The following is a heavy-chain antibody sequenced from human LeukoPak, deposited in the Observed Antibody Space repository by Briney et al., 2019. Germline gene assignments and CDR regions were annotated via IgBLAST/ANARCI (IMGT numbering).Heavy chain of an antibody. D-gene: IGHD3-3*01. J-gene: IGHJ4*02. CDR1: GFTLSSHR. CDR2: ISSRSSFK. CDR3: AKDGGFWSDYSYFDY. V-gene: IGHV3-21*06. Sequence: GGSLRLSCAASGFTLSSHRMDWVRQAPGKGLEWVSSISSRSSFKDYADSVKGRFTISRDNAKNLLYLQMNSLRAEDTAVYFCAKDGGFWSDYSYFDYWGQGTKVTVSS.